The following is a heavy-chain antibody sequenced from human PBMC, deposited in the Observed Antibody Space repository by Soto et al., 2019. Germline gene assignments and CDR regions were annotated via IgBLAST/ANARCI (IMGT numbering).Heavy chain of an antibody. CDR1: GFTFSSYS. D-gene: IGHD4-17*01. V-gene: IGHV3-21*01. CDR2: ISSSSSYI. J-gene: IGHJ4*02. Sequence: GSLRLSCAASGFTFSSYSMNWVRQAPGKGLEWVSSISSSSSYIYYADSVKGRFTISRDNAKNSLYLQMNSLRAEDTAVYYCARDYGDRSYYFDYWGQGTLVTVSS. CDR3: ARDYGDRSYYFDY.